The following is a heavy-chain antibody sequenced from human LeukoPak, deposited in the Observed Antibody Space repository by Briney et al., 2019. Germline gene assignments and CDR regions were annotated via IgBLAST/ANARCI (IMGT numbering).Heavy chain of an antibody. CDR1: GFRFGGFW. D-gene: IGHD2-15*01. V-gene: IGHV3-7*01. CDR3: ASRDGYCSGGSCYPGGY. CDR2: MNPDGSQK. J-gene: IGHJ4*02. Sequence: GGSLRLSCEASGFRFGGFWMNWVRQAPGKGPERVANMNPDGSQKLYVDSVKGRFTISRDNAKNSLYLQMNSLRAEDTAVYYCASRDGYCSGGSCYPGGYWGQGTLVTVSS.